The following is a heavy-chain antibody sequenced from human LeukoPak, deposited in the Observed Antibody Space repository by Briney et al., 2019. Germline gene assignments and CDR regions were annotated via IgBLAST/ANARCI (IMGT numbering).Heavy chain of an antibody. D-gene: IGHD5-12*01. J-gene: IGHJ4*02. CDR3: ARDWGPSGYDYSEFDY. V-gene: IGHV4-4*07. Sequence: SETLSLTCTVSGGSISSYHWSWIRQPAGKGLEWVGRIYTSGSTNYNPSLKRRVTISVDTSKNQFSLKLSSVTAADTAVYYCARDWGPSGYDYSEFDYWGQGTLVTVSS. CDR2: IYTSGST. CDR1: GGSISSYH.